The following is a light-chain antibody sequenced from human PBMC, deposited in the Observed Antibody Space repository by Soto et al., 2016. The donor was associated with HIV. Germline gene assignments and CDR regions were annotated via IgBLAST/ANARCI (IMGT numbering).Light chain of an antibody. CDR3: DSRDNSNNPR. V-gene: IGLV3-19*01. J-gene: IGLJ1*01. Sequence: SSELTQDPAVSVALGQTVRITCQGDSLRTYYTNWYQQKPGQAPALVMYGTNNRPSGIPDRFSGSSSGNTASLTITGAQAEDEAEYYCDSRDNSNNPRFGTGTKVTVL. CDR1: SLRTYY. CDR2: GTN.